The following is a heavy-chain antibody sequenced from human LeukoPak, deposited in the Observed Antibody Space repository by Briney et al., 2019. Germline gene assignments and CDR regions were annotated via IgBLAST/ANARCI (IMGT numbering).Heavy chain of an antibody. V-gene: IGHV1-18*01. CDR2: ISAYNGNT. J-gene: IGHJ3*02. CDR1: GGTFSSYA. D-gene: IGHD4-17*01. Sequence: ASVKVSCKASGGTFSSYAISWVRQAPGQGLEWMGWISAYNGNTNYAQKLQGRVTMTTDTSTSTAYMELRSLRSDDTAVYYCAREPGEKDDYGDGQDAFDIWGQGTMVTVSS. CDR3: AREPGEKDDYGDGQDAFDI.